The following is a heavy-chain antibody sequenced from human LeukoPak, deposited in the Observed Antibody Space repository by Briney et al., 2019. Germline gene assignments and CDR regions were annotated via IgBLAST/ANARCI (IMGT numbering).Heavy chain of an antibody. Sequence: SETLSLTCTVSGGSISSSSYYWGWIRQPPGKGLEWIGSIYYSGSTYYNPSLKSRVTISVDTSKNQFSLKLSSVTAADTAVYYCARLLRYFDWLSLGYFDYWGQGTLVTVSS. V-gene: IGHV4-39*01. CDR3: ARLLRYFDWLSLGYFDY. J-gene: IGHJ4*02. CDR1: GGSISSSSYY. D-gene: IGHD3-9*01. CDR2: IYYSGST.